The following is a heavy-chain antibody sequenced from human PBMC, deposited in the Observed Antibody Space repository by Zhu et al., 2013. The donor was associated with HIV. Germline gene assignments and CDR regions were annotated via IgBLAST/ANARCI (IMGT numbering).Heavy chain of an antibody. D-gene: IGHD4-17*01. V-gene: IGHV1-69*06. CDR3: ARDTRDSTVTTVPYYYGMDV. CDR2: IIPIFGTA. Sequence: QVQLVQSGAEVKKPGSSVKVSCKASGGTFSSYAISWVRQAPGQGLEWMGGIIPIFGTANYAQKFQGRVTITADKSTSTAYMELSSLRSEDTAVYYCARDTRDSTVTTVPYYYGMDVWGQGTTVTVSS. J-gene: IGHJ6*02. CDR1: GGTFSSYA.